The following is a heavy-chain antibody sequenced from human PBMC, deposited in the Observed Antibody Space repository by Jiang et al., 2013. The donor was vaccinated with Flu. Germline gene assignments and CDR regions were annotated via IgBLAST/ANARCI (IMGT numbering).Heavy chain of an antibody. CDR2: VIPIFGTA. V-gene: IGHV1-69*01. Sequence: EWMEGVIPIFGTANYAXKFQGRVTITADESTSTAYMELSSLRSEDTAVYYCASSMGYDFWSGYYTPFDYWGQGTLVTVSS. CDR3: ASSMGYDFWSGYYTPFDY. J-gene: IGHJ4*02. D-gene: IGHD3-3*01.